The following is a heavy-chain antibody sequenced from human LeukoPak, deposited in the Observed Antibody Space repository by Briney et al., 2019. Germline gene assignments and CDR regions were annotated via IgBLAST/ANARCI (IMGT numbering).Heavy chain of an antibody. V-gene: IGHV3-30-3*01. CDR1: GFTFDDYA. D-gene: IGHD1-26*01. Sequence: EGSLRLSCAASGFTFDDYAMHWVRQAPGKGLEGVAVISYDGSNKYYADSVKGRFTISRDNSKNTLYLQMNSLRAEDTAVYYCARVLGGYSGSLDYWGQGTLVTVSS. J-gene: IGHJ4*02. CDR3: ARVLGGYSGSLDY. CDR2: ISYDGSNK.